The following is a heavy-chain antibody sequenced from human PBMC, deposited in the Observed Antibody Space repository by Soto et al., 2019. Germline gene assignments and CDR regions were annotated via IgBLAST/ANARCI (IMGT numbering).Heavy chain of an antibody. J-gene: IGHJ6*02. CDR3: ARWGSDYDFWSGPSYYYYGMDV. CDR2: ISSSGSTI. Sequence: GGSLRLSCAASGFTFSSYEMNWVRQAPGKGLEWVSYISSSGSTIYYADSVKGRFTISRDNAKNSLYLQMNSLRAEDTAVYYCARWGSDYDFWSGPSYYYYGMDVWGQGTTVVVSS. V-gene: IGHV3-48*03. D-gene: IGHD3-3*01. CDR1: GFTFSSYE.